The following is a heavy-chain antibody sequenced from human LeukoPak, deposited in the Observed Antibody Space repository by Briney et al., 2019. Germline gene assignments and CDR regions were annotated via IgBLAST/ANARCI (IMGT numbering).Heavy chain of an antibody. J-gene: IGHJ3*02. D-gene: IGHD5-18*01. CDR1: GFTFSGSA. Sequence: PGGSLKLSCAASGFTFSGSAMHWVRQAPGKGLEWVSSISSSSSYIYYADSVKGRFTISRDNAKNSLYLQMNSLRAEDTAVYYCARVYTATDAFDIWGQGTMVTVSS. CDR2: ISSSSSYI. CDR3: ARVYTATDAFDI. V-gene: IGHV3-21*01.